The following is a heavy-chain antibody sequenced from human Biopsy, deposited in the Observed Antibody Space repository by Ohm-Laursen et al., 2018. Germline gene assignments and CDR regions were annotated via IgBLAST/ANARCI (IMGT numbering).Heavy chain of an antibody. CDR3: ARDSRGGHLNTTLITGKNLDS. D-gene: IGHD3-16*01. J-gene: IGHJ4*02. CDR1: RDSISNYY. Sequence: SETLSLTWAVSRDSISNYYWTWIRQSPGQGLEWIGYIYYTGSTNYNPSVKSRVTISVDTSKNQFSLKLNSVTAADTAVYFCARDSRGGHLNTTLITGKNLDSWGQGILVTVSS. CDR2: IYYTGST. V-gene: IGHV4-59*01.